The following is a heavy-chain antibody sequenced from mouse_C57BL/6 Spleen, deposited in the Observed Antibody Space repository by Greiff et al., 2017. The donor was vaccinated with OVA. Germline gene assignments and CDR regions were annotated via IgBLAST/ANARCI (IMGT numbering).Heavy chain of an antibody. Sequence: VQLKHSGAELVRPGASVKLSCTASGFNIKDYYMHWVKQRPEQGLEWIGRIDPEDGDTEYAPKFQGKATMTADTSSNTAYLQLSSLTSEDTAVYYCTRSYGYGVWYFDVWGTGTTVTVSS. CDR1: GFNIKDYY. CDR2: IDPEDGDT. J-gene: IGHJ1*03. D-gene: IGHD2-2*01. V-gene: IGHV14-1*01. CDR3: TRSYGYGVWYFDV.